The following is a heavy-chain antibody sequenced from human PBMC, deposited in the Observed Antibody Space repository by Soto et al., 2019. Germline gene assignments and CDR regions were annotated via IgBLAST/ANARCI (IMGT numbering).Heavy chain of an antibody. D-gene: IGHD2-2*01. CDR3: SRGGNCSSTTCYSNWFDP. J-gene: IGHJ5*02. CDR2: ISSSGTTI. CDR1: GFTFSDYY. Sequence: QVQLVESGGGLVKPGGSLRLSCSASGFTFSDYYMSWIRQAPGKGLEWISYISSSGTTIYYADSVKGRFIISRDNAKNSLYLQMNSLRAEDTAVYYCSRGGNCSSTTCYSNWFDPWGQGTLVPVSS. V-gene: IGHV3-11*01.